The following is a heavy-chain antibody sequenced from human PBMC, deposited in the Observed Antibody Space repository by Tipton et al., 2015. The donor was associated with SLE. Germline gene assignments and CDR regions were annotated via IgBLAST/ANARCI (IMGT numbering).Heavy chain of an antibody. V-gene: IGHV4-39*07. CDR2: IYYSGST. CDR3: ARDSSPVAGTSWFDP. D-gene: IGHD6-19*01. Sequence: LRLSCAASGFTFSSYAMHWVRQAPGKGLEWIGSIYYSGSTYYNPSLKSRVTISVDTSKNQFSLKLSSVTAADTAVYYCARDSSPVAGTSWFDPWGQGTLVTVSS. J-gene: IGHJ5*02. CDR1: GFTFSSYA.